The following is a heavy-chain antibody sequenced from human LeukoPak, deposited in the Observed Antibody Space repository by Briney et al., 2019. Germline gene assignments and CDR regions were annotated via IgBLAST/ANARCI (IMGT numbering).Heavy chain of an antibody. CDR2: ISSSSSST. J-gene: IGHJ4*02. CDR3: AKEAGCGLDY. CDR1: GFTFSSYS. D-gene: IGHD2-21*01. V-gene: IGHV3-48*02. Sequence: GGSLRLSCAASGFTFSSYSMNWVRQAPGKGLEWVSYISSSSSSTYYADSVKGRFTISRDNAKNSLYLQMNSLRDEDTAVYYCAKEAGCGLDYWGQGTLVTVSS.